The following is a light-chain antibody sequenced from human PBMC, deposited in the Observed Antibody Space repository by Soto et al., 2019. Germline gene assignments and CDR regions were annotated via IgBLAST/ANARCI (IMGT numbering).Light chain of an antibody. CDR3: QSYDISLSGVL. J-gene: IGLJ2*01. Sequence: QSVLTQPPSVSGAPGQRVTISCTGSCSNIGAGYDVHWYQHLPGTAPKVLIYRNRHRPSGVPDRFSGSKSGTSASLAITGLQADDEADYYCQSYDISLSGVLFGGGTKLTVL. CDR2: RNR. CDR1: CSNIGAGYD. V-gene: IGLV1-40*01.